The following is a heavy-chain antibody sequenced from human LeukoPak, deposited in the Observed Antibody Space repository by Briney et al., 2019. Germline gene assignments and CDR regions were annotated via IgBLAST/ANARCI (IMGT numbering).Heavy chain of an antibody. Sequence: ASVKVSCKASGYTFTRYGIRWVRQAPGQGLEWMGWISAYNGNTNYAQKLQGRVTMTTDTSTRTAYMELRSLTSDDTAVYYGARASRVGAPREEGYWGQGTLVTVSS. J-gene: IGHJ4*02. D-gene: IGHD1-26*01. CDR2: ISAYNGNT. V-gene: IGHV1-18*01. CDR3: ARASRVGAPREEGY. CDR1: GYTFTRYG.